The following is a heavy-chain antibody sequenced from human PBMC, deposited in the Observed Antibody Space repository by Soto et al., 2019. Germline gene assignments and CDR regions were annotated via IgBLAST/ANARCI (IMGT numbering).Heavy chain of an antibody. D-gene: IGHD1-26*01. CDR1: GGSNTSSDW. Sequence: SETLSLTCAVSGGSNTSSDWWSWVRQPPGEGLEWIGEIYHSGSTNYNRSLKSRVTISVDKSKNQFSLKLGSVTAADTAVYYCARDDEVGASAFDIWGQGTMVTVS. V-gene: IGHV4-4*02. J-gene: IGHJ3*02. CDR2: IYHSGST. CDR3: ARDDEVGASAFDI.